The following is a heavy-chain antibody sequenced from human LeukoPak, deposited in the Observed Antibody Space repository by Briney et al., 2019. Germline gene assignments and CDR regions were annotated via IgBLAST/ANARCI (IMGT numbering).Heavy chain of an antibody. CDR1: GFTFDDYA. CDR2: ISGDGIST. CDR3: AKDTGSGYYHDNWLDP. V-gene: IGHV3-43*02. J-gene: IGHJ5*02. D-gene: IGHD3-22*01. Sequence: GGSLRLSCAGSGFTFDDYAMHWVRQAPGKGLECISLISGDGISTSYADSVKGRFTTSRDNSKNTLYLQMNSLTTEDTAFYYCAKDTGSGYYHDNWLDPWGQGTLVTVSS.